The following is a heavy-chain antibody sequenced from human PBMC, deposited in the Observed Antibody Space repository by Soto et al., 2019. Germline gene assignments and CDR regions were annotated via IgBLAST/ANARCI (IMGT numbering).Heavy chain of an antibody. CDR1: GNSISTTNW. V-gene: IGHV4-4*02. D-gene: IGHD3-22*01. Sequence: SETLSLTCVVSGNSISTTNWWSWVRQSPGRGLEWIGEIYHSGSTNYNPSLKSRATISVDKSKNQFSLKLSSVTAAGTAVYYCARDVGYHYDGSPSGQFDFWGQGTLVTVSS. CDR2: IYHSGST. CDR3: ARDVGYHYDGSPSGQFDF. J-gene: IGHJ4*02.